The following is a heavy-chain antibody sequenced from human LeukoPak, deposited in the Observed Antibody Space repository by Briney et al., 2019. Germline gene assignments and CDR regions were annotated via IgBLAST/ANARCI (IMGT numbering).Heavy chain of an antibody. CDR1: GFTFSSYW. Sequence: GGSLRLSCAASGFTFSSYWMSWVRQAPGKGLEWVANIKQDGSEKYYVDPVKGRFTVSRDNAKNSLYLQMNSLRAEDTAVYYCARVVWFGELLHFDYWGQGTLVTVSS. CDR2: IKQDGSEK. CDR3: ARVVWFGELLHFDY. V-gene: IGHV3-7*03. D-gene: IGHD3-10*01. J-gene: IGHJ4*02.